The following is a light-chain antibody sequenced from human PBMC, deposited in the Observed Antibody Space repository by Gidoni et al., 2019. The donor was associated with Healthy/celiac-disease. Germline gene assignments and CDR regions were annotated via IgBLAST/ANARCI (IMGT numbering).Light chain of an antibody. CDR3: QVWDSSSDHVV. CDR1: NSGSKS. Sequence: SYVLPPPPPVSVAPGQTARITCGGNNSGSKSVHWYQQKPGQATVLVVYDDSDRPSGIPERFSGSNSGNTATLTISRVEAGDEADYYCQVWDSSSDHVVFGGGTKLTVL. J-gene: IGLJ2*01. CDR2: DDS. V-gene: IGLV3-21*02.